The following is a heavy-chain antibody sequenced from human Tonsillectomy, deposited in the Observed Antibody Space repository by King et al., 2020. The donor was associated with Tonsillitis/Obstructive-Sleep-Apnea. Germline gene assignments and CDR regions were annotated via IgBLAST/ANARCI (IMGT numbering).Heavy chain of an antibody. CDR2: RRKKANDDTT. V-gene: IGHV3-72*01. CDR1: GFTCSDHY. D-gene: IGHD1-26*01. J-gene: IGHJ6*02. Sequence: VQRGESGGGGVQPGGDMRLGWAASGFTCSDHYMDWGRKAPGKGREGGGRRRKKANDDTTEYAGSVKGRFTVSRDNSKYSLYLQMNSLKTEDTAVYYCATVSGLSRGSYYFGMDAWGPGTTVTVSS. CDR3: ATVSGLSRGSYYFGMDA.